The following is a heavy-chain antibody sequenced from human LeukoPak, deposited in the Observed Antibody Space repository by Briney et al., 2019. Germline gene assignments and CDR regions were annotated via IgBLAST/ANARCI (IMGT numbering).Heavy chain of an antibody. D-gene: IGHD3-16*01. Sequence: ASVKVSCKASGYTFTGYYMHWVRQAPGQGLEWTGWINPNSGGTNYAQKFQGRVTMTRDTSISTAYMELSRLRSDDTAVYYCARDFFDGHGYTFYYFGMDVWGQGTTVTVSS. J-gene: IGHJ6*02. CDR2: INPNSGGT. V-gene: IGHV1-2*02. CDR1: GYTFTGYY. CDR3: ARDFFDGHGYTFYYFGMDV.